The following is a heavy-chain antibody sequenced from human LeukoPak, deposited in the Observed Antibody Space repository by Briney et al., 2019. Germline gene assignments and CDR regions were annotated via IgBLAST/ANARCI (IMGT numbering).Heavy chain of an antibody. Sequence: SETLSLTCAVYGGSFSGYYWSWIRQPPGKGLEWIGEINHSGSTNYNPSLKSRVTISVDTSKNQFSLRLSSVTAADTAVYYCARDSYTGSHFEDTFDIWGQGTMVTVSS. CDR2: INHSGST. V-gene: IGHV4-34*01. CDR3: ARDSYTGSHFEDTFDI. J-gene: IGHJ3*02. D-gene: IGHD1-26*01. CDR1: GGSFSGYY.